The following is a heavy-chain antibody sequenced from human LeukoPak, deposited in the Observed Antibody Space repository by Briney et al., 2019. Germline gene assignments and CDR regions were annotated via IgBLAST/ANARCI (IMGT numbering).Heavy chain of an antibody. Sequence: PGGSLRLSCAASGFTFSSYDMHWVRQGTGKGLEWVSAIGTAGDTYYPGSVKGRFTTPRENAKNSLYLQMNSLRVGDTAVYYCARGRGWGTFDIWGQGTMATVSS. CDR3: ARGRGWGTFDI. V-gene: IGHV3-13*04. D-gene: IGHD3-10*01. J-gene: IGHJ3*02. CDR2: IGTAGDT. CDR1: GFTFSSYD.